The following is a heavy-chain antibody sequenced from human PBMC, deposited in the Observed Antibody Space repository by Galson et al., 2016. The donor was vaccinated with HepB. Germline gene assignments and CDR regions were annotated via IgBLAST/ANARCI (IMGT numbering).Heavy chain of an antibody. J-gene: IGHJ4*02. CDR2: INAGNGNT. Sequence: SVKVSCKASGYIFTSYAVHWVRQAPGQRLEWMGWINAGNGNTQYSQKFQGRVTITRDTSASTAYMDLSSLTSEDTAVYYCAAGGWGRWASFHSDYWGQGTLVTVSS. D-gene: IGHD1-26*01. V-gene: IGHV1-3*01. CDR3: AAGGWGRWASFHSDY. CDR1: GYIFTSYA.